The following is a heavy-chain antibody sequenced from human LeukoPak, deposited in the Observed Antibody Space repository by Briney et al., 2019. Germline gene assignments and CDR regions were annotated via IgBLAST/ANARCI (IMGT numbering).Heavy chain of an antibody. J-gene: IGHJ4*02. CDR3: AKDLRGGVATINY. V-gene: IGHV3-30*18. CDR2: ISYDGSNK. CDR1: EFTFSTYA. Sequence: SLRLSCAASEFTFSTYAMHWVRQAPGKGLGWVAAISYDGSNKYYADSVKCRFTISRDNSKNTLYLQMNSLITEDTAVNYCAKDLRGGVATINYWGQGTLVTVSS. D-gene: IGHD5-12*01.